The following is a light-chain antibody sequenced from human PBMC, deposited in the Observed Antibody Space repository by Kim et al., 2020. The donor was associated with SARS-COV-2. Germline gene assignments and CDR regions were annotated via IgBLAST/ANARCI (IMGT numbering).Light chain of an antibody. CDR2: YDD. Sequence: QSVLIQPPSVSESPGQRVTISCSGSDSNVGHSAVTWFQHLPGKAPRTVIYYDDLLPSGVSDRFSGSKSGTSASLAISGLQSEDEADYYCAVWDDSLKGVVFGGGTKVTVL. J-gene: IGLJ2*01. CDR1: DSNVGHSA. V-gene: IGLV1-36*01. CDR3: AVWDDSLKGVV.